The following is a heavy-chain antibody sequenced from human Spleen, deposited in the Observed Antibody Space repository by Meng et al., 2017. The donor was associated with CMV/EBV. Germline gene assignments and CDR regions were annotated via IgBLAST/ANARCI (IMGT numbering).Heavy chain of an antibody. D-gene: IGHD1-1*01. Sequence: GESLKISCAASGFTVSSNYMSWVRQAPGKGLEWVSVIYSGGSTYYADSVKGRFAISRDNSQNTLYVQMNSLRVEDTAVYYCARARSGTSVDNWGQGTLVTVSS. V-gene: IGHV3-66*02. CDR3: ARARSGTSVDN. CDR2: IYSGGST. J-gene: IGHJ4*02. CDR1: GFTVSSNY.